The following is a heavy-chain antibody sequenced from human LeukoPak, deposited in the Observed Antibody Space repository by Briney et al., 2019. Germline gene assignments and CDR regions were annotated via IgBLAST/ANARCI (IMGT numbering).Heavy chain of an antibody. D-gene: IGHD2-15*01. V-gene: IGHV3-23*01. Sequence: GGSLRLSCAASGFTFSNYAMSWVRQAPGKGLEWVSAISGSGGSTYYADSVKGRFTISRDNAKNSLYLQMNSLRAEDTAVYYCARVTPIVVVVAATLGRDYWGQGTLVTVSS. CDR2: ISGSGGST. CDR3: ARVTPIVVVVAATLGRDY. CDR1: GFTFSNYA. J-gene: IGHJ4*02.